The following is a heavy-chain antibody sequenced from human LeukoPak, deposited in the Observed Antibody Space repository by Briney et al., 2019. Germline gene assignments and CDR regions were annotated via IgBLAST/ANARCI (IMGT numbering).Heavy chain of an antibody. CDR3: ASLCGGSYPDAFDI. V-gene: IGHV3-7*01. CDR1: GFTFSSYG. D-gene: IGHD1-26*01. CDR2: IKQDGGEK. J-gene: IGHJ3*02. Sequence: GGSLRLSCAASGFTFSSYGMHWVRQAPGKGLEWVANIKQDGGEKYYVDSVKGRFTVSRDNAKNSLYLQMNSLRAEDTAVYYCASLCGGSYPDAFDIWGQGTMVTVS.